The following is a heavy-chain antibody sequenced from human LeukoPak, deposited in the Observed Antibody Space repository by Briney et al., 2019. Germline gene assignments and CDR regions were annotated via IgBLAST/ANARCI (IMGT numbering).Heavy chain of an antibody. V-gene: IGHV4-59*01. Sequence: PSETLSLTCTVSGGSISSYYWSWIRQPPGEGLEWIGYIYYSGSTNYNPSLKSRVTISVDTSKNQFSLKLSSVTAADTAVYYCARVFRTASDDFWSGYLHPQPYGMDVWGQGTTVTVSS. CDR2: IYYSGST. D-gene: IGHD3-3*01. CDR1: GGSISSYY. J-gene: IGHJ6*02. CDR3: ARVFRTASDDFWSGYLHPQPYGMDV.